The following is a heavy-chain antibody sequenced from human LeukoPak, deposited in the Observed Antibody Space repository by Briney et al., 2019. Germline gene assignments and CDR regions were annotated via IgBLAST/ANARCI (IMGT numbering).Heavy chain of an antibody. J-gene: IGHJ4*02. CDR2: IIPILGTA. D-gene: IGHD2-15*01. V-gene: IGHV1-69*11. CDR1: GGTFSSYA. CDR3: ATHSRVVSFNYFDY. Sequence: GASVKVSCKASGGTFSSYAISWVRQAPGQGLEWMGRIIPILGTANYAQKFQGRVTITTDESTSTAYMELSSLRSEDTAVYYCATHSRVVSFNYFDYWGQGTLVTVSS.